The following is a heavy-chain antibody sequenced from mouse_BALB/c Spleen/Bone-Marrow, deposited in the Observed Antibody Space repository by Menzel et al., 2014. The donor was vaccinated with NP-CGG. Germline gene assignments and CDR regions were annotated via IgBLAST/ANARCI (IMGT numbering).Heavy chain of an antibody. CDR3: ARYGNYNAMDY. D-gene: IGHD2-1*01. J-gene: IGHJ4*01. Sequence: EVKLQEPGPGLVKPSQSLSLPCSVTGYSITSGYYWNWIRQFPGNKLEWMGYISYDGSNNYNPSLKNRISITRDTSKNQFFLKLNSVTTEDTATYYCARYGNYNAMDYWGQGTSVTVSS. V-gene: IGHV3-6*02. CDR2: ISYDGSN. CDR1: GYSITSGYY.